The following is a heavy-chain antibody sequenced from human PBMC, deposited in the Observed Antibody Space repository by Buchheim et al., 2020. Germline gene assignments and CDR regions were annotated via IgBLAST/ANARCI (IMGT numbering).Heavy chain of an antibody. V-gene: IGHV3-15*01. J-gene: IGHJ4*02. CDR2: ISSSTDGGTT. Sequence: EVQLVESGGDLVKPGEYLRLSCAASEFTFTNAWMSWIRQAPGKGLEWVGRISSSTDGGTTDYAVPVKGRFTISRDDSENTLYRQMISLKTEDTAVYYCTTRMKSARLSSDYWGQGTL. CDR3: TTRMKSARLSSDY. CDR1: EFTFTNAW. D-gene: IGHD6-6*01.